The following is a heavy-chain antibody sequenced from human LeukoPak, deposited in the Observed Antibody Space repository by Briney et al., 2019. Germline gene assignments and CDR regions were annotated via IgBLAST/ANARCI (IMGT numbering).Heavy chain of an antibody. CDR3: ARDGALTGYPAGGDY. CDR1: GYTFTGYY. CDR2: IQPNSGGT. J-gene: IGHJ4*02. Sequence: GASVKVSGKASGYTFTGYYMHWVRQAPGQGLEWMGWIQPNSGGTNYAQKFQGSVTMTRDTSIRTAYMELSRLRSDDTAVYYCARDGALTGYPAGGDYWGQGTLVTVSS. V-gene: IGHV1-2*04. D-gene: IGHD3-9*01.